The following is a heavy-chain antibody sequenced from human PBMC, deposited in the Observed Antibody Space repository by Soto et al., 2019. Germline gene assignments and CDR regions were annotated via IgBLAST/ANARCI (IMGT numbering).Heavy chain of an antibody. CDR2: IYYSGST. V-gene: IGHV4-59*01. CDR3: ARDLSYYDSSGYLDY. J-gene: IGHJ4*02. Sequence: SETLSLTCTVSGGSISSYYWSWIRQPPGKGLEWIGYIYYSGSTNYNPSLKSRVTISVDTSKNQFSLKLSSVTAADTAVYYCARDLSYYDSSGYLDYWGQGTLVTVSS. CDR1: GGSISSYY. D-gene: IGHD3-22*01.